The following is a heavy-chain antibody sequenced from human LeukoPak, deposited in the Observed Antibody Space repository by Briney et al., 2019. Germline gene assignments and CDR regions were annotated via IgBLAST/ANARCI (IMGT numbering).Heavy chain of an antibody. CDR3: ARPGYSSSWYYYYMDV. CDR1: GFTFSSYS. CDR2: ISSSSSYI. V-gene: IGHV3-21*01. D-gene: IGHD6-13*01. Sequence: GGSLRLSCAASGFTFSSYSMNWVRQATGEGREWVSSISSSSSYIYYADSVKGRFTISRDNAKNSLYLQMNSLRAEDTAVYYCARPGYSSSWYYYYMDVWGKGTTVTVSS. J-gene: IGHJ6*03.